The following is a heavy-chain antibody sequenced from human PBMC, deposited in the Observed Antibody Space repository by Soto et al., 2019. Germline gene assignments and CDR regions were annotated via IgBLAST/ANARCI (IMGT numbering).Heavy chain of an antibody. CDR3: ASLNGGRFLDKGDY. J-gene: IGHJ4*02. CDR1: NGSFMGYY. CDR2: INHFGSP. Sequence: QVQLHQWGAGLLKPSETLSLTCGVYNGSFMGYYWTWVRQPPGKGLEWIGEINHFGSPNYNPSLKTRVPRSIDTSQHPFSLRPPPLTAADTAFSYRASLNGGRFLDKGDYWGQGILVTVSS. V-gene: IGHV4-34*01. D-gene: IGHD3-3*01.